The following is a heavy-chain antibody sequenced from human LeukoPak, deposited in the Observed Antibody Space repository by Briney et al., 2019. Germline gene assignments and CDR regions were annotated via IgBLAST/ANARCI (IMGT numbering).Heavy chain of an antibody. D-gene: IGHD3-10*01. CDR3: ARGGVDYYGSGTYYLMYYFDY. CDR2: IRHDGSDK. CDR1: GFTFISYG. V-gene: IGHV3-30*02. J-gene: IGHJ4*02. Sequence: GGSLRLSCAASGFTFISYGMHWVRQAPGKGLEWLGFIRHDGSDKYYTDSVKGRFTISRDDPHNTLYLQMNSLRAEDTAVYFCARGGVDYYGSGTYYLMYYFDYWGQGALVTVSS.